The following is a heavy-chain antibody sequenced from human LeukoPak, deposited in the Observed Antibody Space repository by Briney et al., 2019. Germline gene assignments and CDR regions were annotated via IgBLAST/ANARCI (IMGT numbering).Heavy chain of an antibody. V-gene: IGHV4-39*01. CDR1: GGSISSSTYY. Sequence: SETLSLTCTVSGGSISSSTYYWGWIRQPPGKGLEWIGSIYNSGSTYYNPSLESRVTISVDTSKNQFSLKLSSVTAADTAVYYCARHESGGWEYYFDYWGQGTLVTVSS. J-gene: IGHJ4*02. CDR2: IYNSGST. D-gene: IGHD1-26*01. CDR3: ARHESGGWEYYFDY.